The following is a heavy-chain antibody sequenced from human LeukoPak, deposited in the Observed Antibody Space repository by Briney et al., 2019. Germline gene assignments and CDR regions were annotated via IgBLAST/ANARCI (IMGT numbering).Heavy chain of an antibody. CDR2: IRSKAYGGTT. Sequence: GGSLRLSCTASGFTFGDYAMSWVRQAPGKGLEWVGFIRSKAYGGTTEYAASVKGGFTISRDDSKSIAYLQMNSLKTEDTAVYYCTGFMLYYYGSGSYLDPWGQGTLVTVSS. V-gene: IGHV3-49*04. D-gene: IGHD3-10*01. CDR1: GFTFGDYA. CDR3: TGFMLYYYGSGSYLDP. J-gene: IGHJ5*02.